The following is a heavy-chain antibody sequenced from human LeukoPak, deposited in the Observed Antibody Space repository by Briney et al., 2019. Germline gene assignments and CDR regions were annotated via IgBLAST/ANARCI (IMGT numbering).Heavy chain of an antibody. J-gene: IGHJ4*02. V-gene: IGHV3-21*05. CDR1: GFTFSSYW. Sequence: GGSLRLSCAASGFTFSSYWMSWVRQAPGKGLEWVSYISSSSSYTNYADSVKGRFTISRDNAKNSLYLQMNSLRAEDTAVYYCARDQNSGSYFVYWGQGTLVTVSS. D-gene: IGHD1-26*01. CDR2: ISSSSSYT. CDR3: ARDQNSGSYFVY.